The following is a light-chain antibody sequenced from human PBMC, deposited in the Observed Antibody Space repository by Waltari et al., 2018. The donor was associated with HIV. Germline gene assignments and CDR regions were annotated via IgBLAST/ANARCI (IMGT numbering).Light chain of an antibody. CDR3: QAWDSSTAYVV. V-gene: IGLV3-1*01. Sequence: SYELTQPPSVSVSPGQTASITCSGDKLGDKYACWYQQKPGQSPVLVIYQDGKRPSGIPGRFSGSNAGNTATLTISGTQAMDEADYYCQAWDSSTAYVVFGGGTKLTVL. CDR2: QDG. J-gene: IGLJ2*01. CDR1: KLGDKY.